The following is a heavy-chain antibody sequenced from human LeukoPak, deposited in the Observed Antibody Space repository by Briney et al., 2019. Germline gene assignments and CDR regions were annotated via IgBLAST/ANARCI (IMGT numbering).Heavy chain of an antibody. CDR1: GFTFSNAW. J-gene: IGHJ6*03. CDR3: ARDLTRYYYYMDV. D-gene: IGHD2-21*02. CDR2: ISYDGNNK. V-gene: IGHV3-30-3*01. Sequence: GGSLRLSCAASGFTFSNAWMSWVRQAPGKGLEWVAVISYDGNNKYYADSVKGRFTISRDNSKNTLYLQMNSLRAEDTAVYYCARDLTRYYYYMDVWGKGTTVTVSS.